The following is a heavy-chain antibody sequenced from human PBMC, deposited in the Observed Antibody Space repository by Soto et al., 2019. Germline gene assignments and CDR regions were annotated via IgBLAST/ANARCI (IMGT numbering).Heavy chain of an antibody. CDR3: ARSGDAGIAVAGPFDY. CDR1: GFTFSSYA. V-gene: IGHV3-30-3*01. CDR2: ISYDGSNK. J-gene: IGHJ4*02. Sequence: QVQLVESGGGVVQPGRSLRLSCAASGFTFSSYAMHWVRQAPGKGLEWVAVISYDGSNKYYADSVKGRFTISRDNSENTLYLQMNSLRAEDTAVYYCARSGDAGIAVAGPFDYWGQGTLVTVSS. D-gene: IGHD6-19*01.